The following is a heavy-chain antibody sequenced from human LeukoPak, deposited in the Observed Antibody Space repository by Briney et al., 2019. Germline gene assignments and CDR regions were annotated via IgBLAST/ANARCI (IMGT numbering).Heavy chain of an antibody. CDR3: AREVVGTLAFDY. CDR1: GDSVSGNSAA. J-gene: IGHJ4*02. V-gene: IGHV6-1*01. Sequence: SQTLSLTCAISGDSVSGNSAAWNWIRQSPSRGLEWLGRTYYRSKWYNDYTVYAVSVKSRITINPDTSKNQVSLQLNSVTPEDTAVYYCAREVVGTLAFDYWGQGTLVTVSS. D-gene: IGHD6-19*01. CDR2: TYYRSKWYN.